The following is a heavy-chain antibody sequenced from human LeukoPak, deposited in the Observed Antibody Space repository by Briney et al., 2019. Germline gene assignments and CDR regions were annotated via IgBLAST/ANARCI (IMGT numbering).Heavy chain of an antibody. CDR3: ARGGAGPLRD. V-gene: IGHV4-59*02. J-gene: IGHJ4*01. D-gene: IGHD3-16*01. CDR2: ISNSGSP. CDR1: SASVSSYY. Sequence: KPSETLSLTCTVSSASVSSYYWSWVRQPPGGGLEWIGYISNSGSPSYNPSFKSRVTFSADTSKNHLSLKLNSVTPADTAVYFCARGGAGPLRDWGQEPWSPSPQ.